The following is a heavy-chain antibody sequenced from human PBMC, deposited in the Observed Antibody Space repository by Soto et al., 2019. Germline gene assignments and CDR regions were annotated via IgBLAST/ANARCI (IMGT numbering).Heavy chain of an antibody. Sequence: QVQLQESGPGLVKPSETLSLTCAVSGGSVTTYYWAWIRQSPERGLEWIGWIYDSGGANYSPSLKSRVTMSIDTPNNEFSLTLRSVVAADTAIYYCARITWGGASFNVWGPGTTVTV. CDR1: GGSVTTYY. CDR3: ARITWGGASFNV. CDR2: IYDSGGA. J-gene: IGHJ3*01. D-gene: IGHD3-10*01. V-gene: IGHV4-59*02.